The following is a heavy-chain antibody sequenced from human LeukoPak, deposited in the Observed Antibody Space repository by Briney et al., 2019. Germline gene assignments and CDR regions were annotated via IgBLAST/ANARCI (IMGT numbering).Heavy chain of an antibody. CDR1: GFTFSSYG. V-gene: IGHV3-30*18. D-gene: IGHD4-17*01. J-gene: IGHJ4*02. CDR2: ISYDGSNK. Sequence: GGSLRLSCAASGFTFSSYGMHWVRQAPAKGLEWVAIISYDGSNKYYADSVKGRFTISRDNSKNTLYLQMNSLRAEDTTVYYCAKSTTVTQRGYFDYWGQGTLVTVSS. CDR3: AKSTTVTQRGYFDY.